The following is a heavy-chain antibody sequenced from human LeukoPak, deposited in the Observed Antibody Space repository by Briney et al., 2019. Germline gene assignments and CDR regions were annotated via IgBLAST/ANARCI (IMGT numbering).Heavy chain of an antibody. CDR3: AKDVAANWKEGLDY. CDR1: GFTFSSYG. Sequence: GGSLRLSCAASGFTFSSYGIHWVRQAPGKGLEWVAVIWYDGSNKYYTDSMKGRFTISRDNSKNTLYLQMNSLGAEDTAVYYCAKDVAANWKEGLDYWGQGTLVTVSS. CDR2: IWYDGSNK. V-gene: IGHV3-33*06. J-gene: IGHJ4*02. D-gene: IGHD1-1*01.